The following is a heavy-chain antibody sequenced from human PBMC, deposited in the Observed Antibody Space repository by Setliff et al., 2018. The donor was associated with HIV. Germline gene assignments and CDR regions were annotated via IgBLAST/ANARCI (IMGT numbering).Heavy chain of an antibody. V-gene: IGHV3-23*01. J-gene: IGHJ4*02. CDR2: ITANDGNS. CDR1: GFSFINAW. CDR3: AKDRGSDPYDPIDY. Sequence: PGGSLRLSCAVSGFSFINAWMNWVRQAPGKGLEWVSGITANDGNSYYADSVKGRFTISKDISKNTLYLQMNSLRAEDTAVYYCAKDRGSDPYDPIDYWGQGTLVTVSS. D-gene: IGHD3-22*01.